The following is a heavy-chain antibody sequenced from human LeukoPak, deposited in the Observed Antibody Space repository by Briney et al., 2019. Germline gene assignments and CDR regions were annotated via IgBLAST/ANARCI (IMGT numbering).Heavy chain of an antibody. CDR2: IRSKAYGGTT. D-gene: IGHD3-22*01. CDR1: GFTFGDYA. J-gene: IGHJ4*02. V-gene: IGHV3-49*04. CDR3: TRGNHYYDSSGYSY. Sequence: GGSLRLSCTASGFTFGDYAMSWVRQAPGKGLEWVGFIRSKAYGGTTEYAASVKGRFTISRDDSKSIAYLQMNSLKTEDTAVYYCTRGNHYYDSSGYSYWGQGTPVTVSS.